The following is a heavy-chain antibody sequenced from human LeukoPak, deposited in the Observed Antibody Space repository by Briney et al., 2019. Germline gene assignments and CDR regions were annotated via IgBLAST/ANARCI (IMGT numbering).Heavy chain of an antibody. V-gene: IGHV4-34*01. CDR3: ARGRGSSGWYSRRLYFDY. Sequence: SETLSLTCAVYGGSFSGYYWSWIRQPPGKGLEWIGEINHSGSTNYNPSLKSRVTISVDTSKNQFSLKLSSVTAADTAVYYCARGRGSSGWYSRRLYFDYWGQGTLVTVS. J-gene: IGHJ4*02. CDR1: GGSFSGYY. D-gene: IGHD6-19*01. CDR2: INHSGST.